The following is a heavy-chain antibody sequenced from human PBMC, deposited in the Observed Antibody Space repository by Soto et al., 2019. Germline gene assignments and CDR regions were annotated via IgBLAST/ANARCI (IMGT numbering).Heavy chain of an antibody. CDR1: GFTFSDYY. CDR2: ISSSSSYT. CDR3: ARDHSSSSSGMDV. V-gene: IGHV3-11*06. D-gene: IGHD6-13*01. J-gene: IGHJ6*02. Sequence: GGSLRLSCAASGFTFSDYYMSWIRQAPGKGLEWVSYISSSSSYTNYADSVKGRFTISRDNAKNSLYLQMNSLRAEDTAVYYCARDHSSSSSGMDVWGQGTTVTV.